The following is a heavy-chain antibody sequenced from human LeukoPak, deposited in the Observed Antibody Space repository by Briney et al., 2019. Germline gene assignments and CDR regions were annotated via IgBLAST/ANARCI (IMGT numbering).Heavy chain of an antibody. CDR1: GGSISSYY. CDR3: ARVDTAMVGYFDY. V-gene: IGHV4-59*01. J-gene: IGHJ4*02. D-gene: IGHD5-18*01. Sequence: SETLSLTCTVSGGSISSYYWSWIRQPPGKGLEWIGYIYYSGSTNYNPSLKSRVTISVDTSKNQFSLKLSSVTAADTAVYYCARVDTAMVGYFDYRGQGTLVTVSS. CDR2: IYYSGST.